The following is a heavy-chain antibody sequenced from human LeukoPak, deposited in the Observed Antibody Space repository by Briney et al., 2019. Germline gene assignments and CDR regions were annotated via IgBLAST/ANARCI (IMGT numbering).Heavy chain of an antibody. CDR1: GGTFSSYA. D-gene: IGHD1-26*01. CDR2: IIPIFGTA. J-gene: IGHJ4*02. Sequence: SVKVSCKASGGTFSSYAISWVRQAPGQGLEWMVGIIPIFGTANYAQKFQGRVTITADESTSTAYMELSSLRSEDTAVYYCARDPEVGAKGLMDYWGQGTLVTVSS. V-gene: IGHV1-69*13. CDR3: ARDPEVGAKGLMDY.